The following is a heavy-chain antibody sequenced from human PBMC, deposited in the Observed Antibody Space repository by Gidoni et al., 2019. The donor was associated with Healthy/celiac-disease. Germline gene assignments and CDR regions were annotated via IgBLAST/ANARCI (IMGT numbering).Heavy chain of an antibody. CDR2: ISGSGGSA. Sequence: EVQLLESGGGLVQPGGSLRLPCAASGFTFSSYAMRWVRQAPGKGLEWVSAISGSGGSAYYADSVKGRFTISRDNSKNTLYLQMNSLRAEDTAVYYCATYNWNLLGYYYYGMDVWGQGTTVTVSS. D-gene: IGHD1-20*01. J-gene: IGHJ6*02. CDR1: GFTFSSYA. CDR3: ATYNWNLLGYYYYGMDV. V-gene: IGHV3-23*01.